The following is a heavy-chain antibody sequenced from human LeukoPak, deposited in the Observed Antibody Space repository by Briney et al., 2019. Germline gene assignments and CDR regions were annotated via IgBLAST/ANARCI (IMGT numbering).Heavy chain of an antibody. Sequence: PSETLSLTCTVSGGSISSYYWSWIRQHPGKGLEWIGYIYYSGSTNYNPSLKSRVTISVDTSKNQFSLKLSSVTAADTAVYYCARYGSGSYSYYFDYWGQGTLVTVSS. CDR2: IYYSGST. CDR3: ARYGSGSYSYYFDY. D-gene: IGHD3-10*01. CDR1: GGSISSYY. J-gene: IGHJ4*02. V-gene: IGHV4-59*01.